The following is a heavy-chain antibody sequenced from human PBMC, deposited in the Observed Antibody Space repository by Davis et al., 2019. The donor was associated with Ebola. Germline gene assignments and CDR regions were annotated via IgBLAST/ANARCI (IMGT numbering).Heavy chain of an antibody. CDR3: ARDKRYGYTSGNDYYGMDV. Sequence: AASVKVSCKASGYTFTNYGISWVRQAPGQGLEWMGWISAYNGNTNYAQNLQGRVTMTTDTSTSTAYMELRSLRSDDTAVFYCARDKRYGYTSGNDYYGMDVWGQGTTVTVSS. D-gene: IGHD6-19*01. CDR2: ISAYNGNT. CDR1: GYTFTNYG. J-gene: IGHJ6*02. V-gene: IGHV1-18*01.